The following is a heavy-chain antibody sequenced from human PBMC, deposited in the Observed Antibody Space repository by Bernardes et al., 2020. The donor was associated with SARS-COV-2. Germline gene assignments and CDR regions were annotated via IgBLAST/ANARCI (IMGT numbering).Heavy chain of an antibody. D-gene: IGHD2-2*01. CDR3: ARVPYRDYSSTSCSGGVFAY. V-gene: IGHV4-59*01. Sequence: SETLSLTCTVSGGSISSYYWSWIRQPPGKGLEWIGYIYYSGRTNYNHSLKSRVTISVDTSKNQFSLKLSSVTAADTAVYYCARVPYRDYSSTSCSGGVFAYWGQGTMVTVAS. CDR1: GGSISSYY. CDR2: IYYSGRT. J-gene: IGHJ4*02.